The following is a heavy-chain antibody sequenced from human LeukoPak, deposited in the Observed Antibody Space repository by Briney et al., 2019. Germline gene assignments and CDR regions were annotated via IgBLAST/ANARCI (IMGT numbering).Heavy chain of an antibody. CDR2: ISSSSTTI. Sequence: PGGSLRLSCEASGFSFNSYSMNWVRQAPGKGLEWLSYISSSSTTIYYADSVKGRFTISRDNAKNSLYLQVNSLRAEDTAVYYCATVAIAVADDDYWGQGTLVTVSS. D-gene: IGHD6-19*01. CDR3: ATVAIAVADDDY. CDR1: GFSFNSYS. J-gene: IGHJ4*02. V-gene: IGHV3-48*04.